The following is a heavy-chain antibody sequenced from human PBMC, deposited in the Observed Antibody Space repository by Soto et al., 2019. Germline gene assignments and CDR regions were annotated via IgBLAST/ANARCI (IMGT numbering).Heavy chain of an antibody. V-gene: IGHV3-23*01. CDR2: INSEGSI. D-gene: IGHD3-3*01. J-gene: IGHJ4*02. Sequence: DVQLLESGGGLIQRGGSLRLSCVGSGVTLKNYAMSWVRQAPGKGLEGVSGINSEGSIYYADSVKGRFSISKDNSKNTLFLQMNSLRADDTAVYYCATPRARDYDFWTGFHSWGQGTLVTVSS. CDR1: GVTLKNYA. CDR3: ATPRARDYDFWTGFHS.